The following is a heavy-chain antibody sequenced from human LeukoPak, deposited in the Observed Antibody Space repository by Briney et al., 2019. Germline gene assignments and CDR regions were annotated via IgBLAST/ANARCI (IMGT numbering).Heavy chain of an antibody. CDR3: ARKKGGDIYNWNEPDSWFDP. CDR1: GGTFINYA. J-gene: IGHJ5*02. Sequence: ASVTVSCKTSGGTFINYAFCWVRQAPGQGLEWMGGIIPVFNAANYAQRFQGRATITADKSTNTVYMELSTLRFEDTAIYYCARKKGGDIYNWNEPDSWFDPWGQGTLVTVSS. CDR2: IIPVFNAA. V-gene: IGHV1-69*06. D-gene: IGHD1-20*01.